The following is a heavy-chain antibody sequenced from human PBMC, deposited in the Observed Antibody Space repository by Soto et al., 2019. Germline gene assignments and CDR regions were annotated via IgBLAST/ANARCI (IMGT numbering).Heavy chain of an antibody. J-gene: IGHJ4*02. CDR3: AKDPLHSSGYFDY. CDR2: ISGSGGST. CDR1: GFTFSSYA. D-gene: IGHD3-22*01. Sequence: EVQLLESGGGLVQPGGSLRLSCAASGFTFSSYAMSWVRQAPGKGLEWVSAISGSGGSTYYADSVKGRFNISRDNSKNTLYRQMNSLRADDTAVYYCAKDPLHSSGYFDYWGQGTLVTVSS. V-gene: IGHV3-23*01.